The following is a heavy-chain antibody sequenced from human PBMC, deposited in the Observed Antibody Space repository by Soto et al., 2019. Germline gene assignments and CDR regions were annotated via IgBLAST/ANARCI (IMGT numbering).Heavy chain of an antibody. D-gene: IGHD5-12*01. CDR3: ARAYSGYDSYYYYYMDV. Sequence: SETLSLTCTVSGGSISSYYWSWILQPPGKGLEWIGYIYYSGSTNYNPSLKSRVTISVDTSKNQFSLKLSSVTAADTAVYYCARAYSGYDSYYYYYMDVWGKGTTVTVS. CDR2: IYYSGST. CDR1: GGSISSYY. J-gene: IGHJ6*03. V-gene: IGHV4-59*01.